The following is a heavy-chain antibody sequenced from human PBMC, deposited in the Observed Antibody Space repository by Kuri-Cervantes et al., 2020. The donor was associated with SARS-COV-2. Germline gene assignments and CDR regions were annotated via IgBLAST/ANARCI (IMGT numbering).Heavy chain of an antibody. Sequence: ESLKISCAVYGGSFSGYQWSWIRQTPGMGLEWIGQINDSGATKYNPSLKSRVIVSMDKSKNQSSLKSSSVTAADTAVYYCARGVPGYWGQGSLVTVSS. CDR2: INDSGAT. J-gene: IGHJ4*02. D-gene: IGHD6-6*01. CDR3: ARGVPGY. V-gene: IGHV4-34*01. CDR1: GGSFSGYQ.